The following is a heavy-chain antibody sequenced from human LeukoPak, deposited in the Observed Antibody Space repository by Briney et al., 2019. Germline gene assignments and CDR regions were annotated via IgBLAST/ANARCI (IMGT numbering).Heavy chain of an antibody. CDR3: ARRYGSGSNDY. D-gene: IGHD3-10*01. V-gene: IGHV1-2*02. CDR1: GYTFTGYC. Sequence: GASVKVSCKASGYTFTGYCMHWVRQALGQGLEWMGWINPNSGGTNYAQKFQGRVTMTRDTSISTAYMELSRLRSDDTAVYYCARRYGSGSNDYWGQGTLVTVSS. J-gene: IGHJ4*02. CDR2: INPNSGGT.